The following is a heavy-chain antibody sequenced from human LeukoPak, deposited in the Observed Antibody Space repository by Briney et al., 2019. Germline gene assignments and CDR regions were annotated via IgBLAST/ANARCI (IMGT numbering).Heavy chain of an antibody. Sequence: GGALTLSRAASAFTPACLCMEWVRPAPGKGVGWGAVISYDGSNKYYADSVKGRFTISRDNSKNTLYLQMNSLRAEDTAVYYCAKGLRWRKDAFDYWGQGTLVTVSS. V-gene: IGHV3-30*18. J-gene: IGHJ4*02. CDR3: AKGLRWRKDAFDY. CDR1: AFTPACLC. CDR2: ISYDGSNK. D-gene: IGHD5-24*01.